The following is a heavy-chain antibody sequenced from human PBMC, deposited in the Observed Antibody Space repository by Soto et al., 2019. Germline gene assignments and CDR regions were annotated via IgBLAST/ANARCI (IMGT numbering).Heavy chain of an antibody. CDR1: EFTFSSYE. V-gene: IGHV3-48*03. Sequence: GGSLRLSCVASEFTFSSYEMNWVRQAPGKGLEWVSYISSSGTTIYYTDSVKGRFTISRDNAKKSLYLQMNSLRAEDTAVYYCVRFGGAATGPGDYWGQGTLVTVSS. D-gene: IGHD6-13*01. CDR2: ISSSGTTI. CDR3: VRFGGAATGPGDY. J-gene: IGHJ4*02.